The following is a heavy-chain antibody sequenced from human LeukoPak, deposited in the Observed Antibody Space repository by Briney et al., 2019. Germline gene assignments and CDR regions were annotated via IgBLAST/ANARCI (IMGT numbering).Heavy chain of an antibody. V-gene: IGHV1-18*01. CDR2: ISAYNGNT. CDR1: GYTFTSYA. CDR3: ARAVRPNYYDSSGPNWFDP. Sequence: ASVKVSCKASGYTFTSYAMHWVRQAPGQRLEWMGWISAYNGNTNYAQKLQGRVTMTTDTSTSTAYMELRSLRSDDTAVYYCARAVRPNYYDSSGPNWFDPWGQGALVTVSS. J-gene: IGHJ5*02. D-gene: IGHD3-22*01.